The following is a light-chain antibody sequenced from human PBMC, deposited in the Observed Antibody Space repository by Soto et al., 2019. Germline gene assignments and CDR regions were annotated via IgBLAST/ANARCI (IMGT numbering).Light chain of an antibody. CDR3: GTWDNRLGDGHVV. Sequence: QSVLTQPPSVSAAPGQKVTISCSGGSSNIGNNYVSWYQQLPGTAPKLRIYDNDKLPSGIPDRFSGYKSVTSATLGITGLQTGDEADYYCGTWDNRLGDGHVVFGGGTKLTVL. J-gene: IGLJ2*01. CDR1: SSNIGNNY. V-gene: IGLV1-51*01. CDR2: DND.